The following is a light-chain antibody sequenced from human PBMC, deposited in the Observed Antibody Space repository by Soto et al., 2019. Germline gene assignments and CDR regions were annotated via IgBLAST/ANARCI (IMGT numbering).Light chain of an antibody. J-gene: IGKJ1*01. CDR1: QSVLYSSNNKNY. Sequence: DIVMTQSPDSLAVSLGERATIKCKSSQSVLYSSNNKNYLAWYQQKPGQPPKLLIYWASTRESGVPDRFSGSVSETDFTRTIIVLQAEKVAVYYCQQYYRPWTFGQGTKAEIK. CDR2: WAS. CDR3: QQYYRPWT. V-gene: IGKV4-1*01.